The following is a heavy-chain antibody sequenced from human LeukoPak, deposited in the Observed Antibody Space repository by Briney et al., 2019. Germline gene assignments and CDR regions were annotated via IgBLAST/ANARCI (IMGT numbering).Heavy chain of an antibody. CDR1: GYTFSNYY. Sequence: ASVKVSCKAFGYTFSNYYIHWVRQAPGQGLEWMGVNNPSGGRTTYAQKFQGRVTMTRDTSTSTAYMDLSSLRSEDTAVYYCARTYDSSGYFSYYYYGMDVWGQGTTVTVSS. CDR2: NNPSGGRT. D-gene: IGHD3-22*01. J-gene: IGHJ6*02. CDR3: ARTYDSSGYFSYYYYGMDV. V-gene: IGHV1-46*01.